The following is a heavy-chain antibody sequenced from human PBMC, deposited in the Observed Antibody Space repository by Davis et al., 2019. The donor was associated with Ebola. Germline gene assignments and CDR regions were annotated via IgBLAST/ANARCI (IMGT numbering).Heavy chain of an antibody. J-gene: IGHJ6*02. CDR2: IYYSGST. CDR3: ARGVTMVRGVMDYYYGMDV. Sequence: SETLSLTCTVSGASISSYYWSWIRQPPGKGLEWIGYIYYSGSTNYNPSLKSRVTISVDTSKNQFSLKLSSVTAADTAVYYCARGVTMVRGVMDYYYGMDVWGQGTTVTVSS. D-gene: IGHD3-10*01. CDR1: GASISSYY. V-gene: IGHV4-59*08.